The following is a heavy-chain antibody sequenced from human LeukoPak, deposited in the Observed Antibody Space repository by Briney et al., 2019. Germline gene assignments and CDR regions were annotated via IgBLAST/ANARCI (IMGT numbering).Heavy chain of an antibody. D-gene: IGHD3-10*01. CDR3: AKDRWFGDFTYFDY. V-gene: IGHV3-23*01. CDR2: ISGSGGST. J-gene: IGHJ4*02. CDR1: GFTFSSYA. Sequence: PGGSLRLSCAASGFTFSSYAMSWVRQAPGKGLEWVSAISGSGGSTYYADSVKGRFTISRDNSKNTLYLQLNSLRAEDTAVYYCAKDRWFGDFTYFDYWGQGTLVTVSS.